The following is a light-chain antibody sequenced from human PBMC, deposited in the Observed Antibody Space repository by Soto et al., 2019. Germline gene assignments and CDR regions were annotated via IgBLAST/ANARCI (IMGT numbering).Light chain of an antibody. CDR1: QSVSGY. CDR3: QQRSNWPSN. J-gene: IGKJ4*01. CDR2: DAS. Sequence: EIVLTQSPATLSLSQGNRATLSCRASQSVSGYLAWYQQKPGQAPRLLIYDASNRATGIPARFSGSGSGTDFNLTITSLEPEDLAVYYCQQRSNWPSNFGRGNKVEI. V-gene: IGKV3-11*01.